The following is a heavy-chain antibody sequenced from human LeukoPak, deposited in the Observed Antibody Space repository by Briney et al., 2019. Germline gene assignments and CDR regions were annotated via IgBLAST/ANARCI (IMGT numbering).Heavy chain of an antibody. V-gene: IGHV1-46*01. CDR1: GYTFSSYY. J-gene: IGHJ4*02. CDR2: IHPSGVSI. Sequence: ASVKVSCKASGYTFSSYYMHWVRQAPGQGLEWMGIIHPSGVSITYAQKFQGRVTLTSDTSTSTVYMELNSLRYEDTAMYYCWLPFRGSYLDYWGQGTLVTVSS. CDR3: WLPFRGSYLDY. D-gene: IGHD1-26*01.